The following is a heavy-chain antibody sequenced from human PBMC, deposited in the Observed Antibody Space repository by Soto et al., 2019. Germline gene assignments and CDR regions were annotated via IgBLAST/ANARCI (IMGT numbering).Heavy chain of an antibody. J-gene: IGHJ5*02. Sequence: ASVKVSSKASGGTFSSYAISWVRQATGQGLEWMGGIIPIFGTANYAQKFQGRVTITADESTSTAYMELSSLRSEDTAVYYCAKEVYYYDSSGYSNWFDPWGQGTLVNVSS. V-gene: IGHV1-69*13. CDR1: GGTFSSYA. CDR2: IIPIFGTA. CDR3: AKEVYYYDSSGYSNWFDP. D-gene: IGHD3-22*01.